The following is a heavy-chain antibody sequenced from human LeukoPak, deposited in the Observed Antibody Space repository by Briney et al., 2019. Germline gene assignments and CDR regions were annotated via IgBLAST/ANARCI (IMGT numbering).Heavy chain of an antibody. CDR1: GFTFSDHY. CDR2: SRNKANSYTT. Sequence: PGGSLRLSCAASGFTFSDHYMDWVRQTPGKGLEWVGRSRNKANSYTTEYAASVKGRFTISRDDSKNSLFLQMNSLETDDTAVYYCARASRSGSYFFYWGQGTLVTVSS. J-gene: IGHJ4*02. CDR3: ARASRSGSYFFY. V-gene: IGHV3-72*01. D-gene: IGHD1-26*01.